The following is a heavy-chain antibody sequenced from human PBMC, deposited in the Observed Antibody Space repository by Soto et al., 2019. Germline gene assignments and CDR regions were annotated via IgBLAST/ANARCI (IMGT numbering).Heavy chain of an antibody. CDR3: AKGYPQWPHPPPALLFDY. V-gene: IGHV3-23*01. CDR1: GFTFSSYA. J-gene: IGHJ4*02. CDR2: ISGSGGST. D-gene: IGHD6-19*01. Sequence: GGSLRLSCAASGFTFSSYAMSWVRQAPGKGLEWVSAISGSGGSTYYADSVKGRFTISRDNSKNTLYLQMNSLRAEDTAVYYCAKGYPQWPHPPPALLFDYWGQGTLVTVSS.